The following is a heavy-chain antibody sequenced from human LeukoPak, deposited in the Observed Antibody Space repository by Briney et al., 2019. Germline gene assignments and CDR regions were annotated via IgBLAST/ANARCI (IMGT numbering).Heavy chain of an antibody. CDR3: ARDSSGWYVGGY. Sequence: ASVKVSCKVSGYTLTELSMHWVRQAPGQGLEWMGIINPSGGSTSYAQKFQGRVTMTRDMSTSTVYMELSSLRSEDTAVYYCARDSSGWYVGGYWGQGTLVTVSS. CDR2: INPSGGST. D-gene: IGHD6-19*01. V-gene: IGHV1-46*01. CDR1: GYTLTELS. J-gene: IGHJ4*02.